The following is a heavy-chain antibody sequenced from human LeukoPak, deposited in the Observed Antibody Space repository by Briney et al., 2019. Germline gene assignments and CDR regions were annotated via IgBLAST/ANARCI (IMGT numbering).Heavy chain of an antibody. CDR2: IYHSGST. CDR3: ARHQWSIAVFDY. Sequence: SETLSLTCAVYGGSFSGYYWSWIRQPPGKGLEWIGSIYHSGSTHYNPSLKSRVTISVDTSKNQFSLKLSSVTAADTAVYYCARHQWSIAVFDYWGQGTLVTVSS. D-gene: IGHD6-6*01. CDR1: GGSFSGYY. J-gene: IGHJ4*02. V-gene: IGHV4-34*01.